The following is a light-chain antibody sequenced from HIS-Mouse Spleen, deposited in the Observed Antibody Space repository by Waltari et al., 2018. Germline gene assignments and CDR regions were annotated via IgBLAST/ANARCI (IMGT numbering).Light chain of an antibody. CDR3: QQYYSTPT. CDR1: QSVLYSSNNQNY. J-gene: IGKJ4*01. Sequence: DIVMTQSPDSLAVSLGERATINCKSSQSVLYSSNNQNYLAWYQQKPGQPPKLLIYWASTRESGVPDRFSGSGSGTDFTLTISSLQAEDVAVYYCQQYYSTPTFGGGTK. V-gene: IGKV4-1*01. CDR2: WAS.